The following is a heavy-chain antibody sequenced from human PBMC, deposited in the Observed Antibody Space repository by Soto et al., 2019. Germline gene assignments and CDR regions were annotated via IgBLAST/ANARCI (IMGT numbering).Heavy chain of an antibody. CDR2: IYYTGKT. CDR1: GDYIHVGGYY. D-gene: IGHD2-2*01. V-gene: IGHV4-30-4*01. J-gene: IGHJ5*02. Sequence: QVQLQESGPGLVKPSQTLSLTCSVSGDYIHVGGYYWTWVRQRPGKGLEWMGYIYYTGKTYCNPSLESRLTMSVDRSKNQFSLRLTSVTAADTAVYFCGRDLTSNANCIDPWGQGTLVTVSS. CDR3: GRDLTSNANCIDP.